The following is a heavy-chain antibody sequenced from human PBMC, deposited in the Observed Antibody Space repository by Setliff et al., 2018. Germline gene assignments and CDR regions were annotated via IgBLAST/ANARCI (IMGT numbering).Heavy chain of an antibody. D-gene: IGHD4-17*01. V-gene: IGHV3-33*01. Sequence: PGGSLRLSCVASGFTFRNSGMHWVRQAPGKGLEWVTFVWHDGSNEYYADSVKGRFTISRDNSKSTLYLQMNSLKVEDTGLYYCARDAAYGDYVPDYWGQGTLVTVS. J-gene: IGHJ4*02. CDR2: VWHDGSNE. CDR3: ARDAAYGDYVPDY. CDR1: GFTFRNSG.